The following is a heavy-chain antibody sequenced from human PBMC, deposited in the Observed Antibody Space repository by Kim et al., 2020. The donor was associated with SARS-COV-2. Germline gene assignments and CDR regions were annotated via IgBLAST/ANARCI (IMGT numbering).Heavy chain of an antibody. D-gene: IGHD3-22*01. J-gene: IGHJ4*02. CDR3: AAEIPYDSSGYYHPFDY. Sequence: SETLSLTCTVSGGSISSYYWSWIRQPPGKGLEWIGYIYYSGSTNYNPSLKSRVTISVDTSKNQFSLKLSSVTAADTAVYYCAAEIPYDSSGYYHPFDYWGQGTLVTVSS. CDR2: IYYSGST. V-gene: IGHV4-59*08. CDR1: GGSISSYY.